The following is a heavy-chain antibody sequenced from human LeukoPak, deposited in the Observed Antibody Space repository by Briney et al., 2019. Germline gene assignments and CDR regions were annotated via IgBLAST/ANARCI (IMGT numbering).Heavy chain of an antibody. Sequence: GASVKVSFKASGYTFTSYGISWVRQAPGQGLEWMGWISAYNGNTNYAQKLQGRVTMTTDTSTSTAYMELRSLRSDDTAVYYCARDWLYYGSGSYYNSGFDYWGQGTLVTVSS. J-gene: IGHJ4*02. CDR2: ISAYNGNT. CDR1: GYTFTSYG. CDR3: ARDWLYYGSGSYYNSGFDY. D-gene: IGHD3-10*01. V-gene: IGHV1-18*01.